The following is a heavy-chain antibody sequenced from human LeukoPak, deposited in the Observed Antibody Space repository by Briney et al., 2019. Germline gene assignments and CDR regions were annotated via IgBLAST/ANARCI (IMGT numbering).Heavy chain of an antibody. CDR2: INPNSGGT. Sequence: ASVKVSCKASGYTFTDYYMQWVRQAPGQGLEWMGWINPNSGGTNYAQNFQGRVTITRDTSIRTAYMELSRLSSDDTAVYYCATEGGGRGFDYWGQGTLVTVSS. CDR3: ATEGGGRGFDY. D-gene: IGHD3-16*01. CDR1: GYTFTDYY. J-gene: IGHJ4*02. V-gene: IGHV1-2*02.